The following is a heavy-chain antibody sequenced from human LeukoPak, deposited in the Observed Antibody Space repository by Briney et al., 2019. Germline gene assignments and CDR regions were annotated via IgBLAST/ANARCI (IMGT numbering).Heavy chain of an antibody. CDR3: ASGPSPGEGQHGYAYYYYMDV. CDR2: IIPIFGTA. Sequence: GSSVKVSCKASGGTFSSYAISWVRQAPGQGLEWMGGIIPIFGTANYAQKFQGRVTITTDESTSTAYMELSSLRSEDAAVYYCASGPSPGEGQHGYAYYYYMDVWGKGTTVTVSS. J-gene: IGHJ6*03. V-gene: IGHV1-69*05. D-gene: IGHD5-18*01. CDR1: GGTFSSYA.